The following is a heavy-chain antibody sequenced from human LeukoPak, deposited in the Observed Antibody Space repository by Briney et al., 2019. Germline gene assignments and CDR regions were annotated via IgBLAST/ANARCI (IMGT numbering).Heavy chain of an antibody. CDR1: GSTFSSDT. CDR3: AKDGKGAPVAGTGYFDY. V-gene: IGHV3-23*01. J-gene: IGHJ4*02. Sequence: PGTPLRLSSASAGSTFSSDTICCRRQPPRGEVEWSFVISSSGGTTYYAASMKGRFTISRDNSKNTLYLKMNSLAAEDTAIYYGAKDGKGAPVAGTGYFDYWGQGTLVTVSS. CDR2: ISSSGGTT. D-gene: IGHD6-19*01.